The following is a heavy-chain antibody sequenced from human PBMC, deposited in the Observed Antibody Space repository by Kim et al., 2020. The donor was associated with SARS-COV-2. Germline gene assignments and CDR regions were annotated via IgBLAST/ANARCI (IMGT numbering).Heavy chain of an antibody. J-gene: IGHJ4*02. D-gene: IGHD3-10*01. V-gene: IGHV4-59*01. CDR3: ARDGYGSGSGGGFDY. Sequence: PALTSRVTISVDTSKNQFSLKLSSVTAADTAVYYWARDGYGSGSGGGFDYWGQGTLVTVSS.